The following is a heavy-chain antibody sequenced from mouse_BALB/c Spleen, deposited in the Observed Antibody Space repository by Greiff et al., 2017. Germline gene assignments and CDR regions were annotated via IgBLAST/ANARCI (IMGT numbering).Heavy chain of an antibody. D-gene: IGHD2-4*01. J-gene: IGHJ4*01. Sequence: EVKLQESGGGLVQPGGSMKLSCVASGFTFSNYWMNWVRQSPEKGLEWVAEIRLKSNNYATHYAESVKGRFTISRDDSKSSVYLQMNNLRAEDTGIYYCTRDYDYAMDYWGQGTSVTVSS. CDR3: TRDYDYAMDY. CDR2: IRLKSNNYAT. V-gene: IGHV6-6*02. CDR1: GFTFSNYW.